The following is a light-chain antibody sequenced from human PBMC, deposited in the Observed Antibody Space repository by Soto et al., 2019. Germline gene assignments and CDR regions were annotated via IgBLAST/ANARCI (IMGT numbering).Light chain of an antibody. CDR2: AVS. Sequence: QSVLTQSPSVSGSPGQSITISCTGTSSDVGLYDYVSWYQQHPGKAPQLMIYAVSNRPSGVSNRFSASKSGNTASLFISGLQAEDEADYYCSSYTSDSSYVFGSGTKVTVL. CDR3: SSYTSDSSYV. V-gene: IGLV2-14*01. J-gene: IGLJ1*01. CDR1: SSDVGLYDY.